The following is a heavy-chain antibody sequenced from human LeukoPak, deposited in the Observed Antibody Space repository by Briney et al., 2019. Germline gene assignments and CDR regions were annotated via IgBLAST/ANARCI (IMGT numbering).Heavy chain of an antibody. J-gene: IGHJ6*03. D-gene: IGHD5-12*01. CDR2: IYSGGST. V-gene: IGHV3-53*01. CDR1: GFTVSSNY. Sequence: GGSLRLSCAASGFTVSSNYMSWVRQAPGKGLEWVSVIYSGGSTYYADSVKGRFTISRDNSKDTLYLQMNSLRAEDTAVYYCARSPGRYSGYETYYYYYMDVWGKGTTVTISS. CDR3: ARSPGRYSGYETYYYYYMDV.